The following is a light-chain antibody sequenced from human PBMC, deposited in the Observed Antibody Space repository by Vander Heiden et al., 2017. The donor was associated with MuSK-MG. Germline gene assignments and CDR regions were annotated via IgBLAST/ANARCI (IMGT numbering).Light chain of an antibody. V-gene: IGKV3-11*01. Sequence: IVLTQSPATLSLSPGERATLSCRASQSVRSYIAWYQQKPGQAPRLLIYDLSNRATGIPARCSGSGSNTDFTLTISSLEAEDFAVYYCQQRSSWPITFGQGTRLEIK. CDR3: QQRSSWPIT. CDR1: QSVRSY. J-gene: IGKJ5*01. CDR2: DLS.